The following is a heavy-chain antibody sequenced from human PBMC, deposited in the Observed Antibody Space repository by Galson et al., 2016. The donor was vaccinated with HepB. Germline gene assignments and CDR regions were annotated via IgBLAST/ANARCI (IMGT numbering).Heavy chain of an antibody. D-gene: IGHD5-18*01. J-gene: IGHJ4*02. CDR2: IYYRGST. CDR1: GGSISSGAYY. Sequence: LSLTCTVSGGSISSGAYYWSWIRQHPGKGLEWIGYIYYRGSTYKNPSLKSRTTMSIDTSKNQFSLKLSSGTAADTAVYYCARGGSGYSYGYDYWGQGTLVTVSS. CDR3: ARGGSGYSYGYDY. V-gene: IGHV4-31*03.